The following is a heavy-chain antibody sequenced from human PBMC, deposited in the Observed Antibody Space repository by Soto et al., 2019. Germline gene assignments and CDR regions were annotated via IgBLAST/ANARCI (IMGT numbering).Heavy chain of an antibody. D-gene: IGHD3-16*01. J-gene: IGHJ4*02. CDR1: GGTFNMFA. CDR2: IIPIFDAP. V-gene: IGHV1-69*13. Sequence: SVKVSCKASGGTFNMFAMNWVRQAPGHGLEWMGGIIPIFDAPRYSEQFQGRVTITVDESTSTAYMELSSLRSDDTAIYYCTRVIGSGGVMGGFDYWGQGTLVTVSS. CDR3: TRVIGSGGVMGGFDY.